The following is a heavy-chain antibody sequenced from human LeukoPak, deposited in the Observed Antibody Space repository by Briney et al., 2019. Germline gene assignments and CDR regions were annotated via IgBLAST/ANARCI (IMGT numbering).Heavy chain of an antibody. CDR2: IYYSGST. CDR3: ARVGDYGGNSAILDY. CDR1: GDSISSGDFY. Sequence: PSETLSLTCTVSGDSISSGDFYWSWIRQHPGKGLEWIGYIYYSGSTNYNPSLKSRVTISVDTSKNQFSLKLSSVTAADTAVYYCARVGDYGGNSAILDYWGQGTLVTVSS. V-gene: IGHV4-61*08. D-gene: IGHD4-23*01. J-gene: IGHJ4*02.